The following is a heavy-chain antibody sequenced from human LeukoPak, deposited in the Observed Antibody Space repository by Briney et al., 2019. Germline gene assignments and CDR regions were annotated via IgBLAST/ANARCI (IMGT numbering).Heavy chain of an antibody. V-gene: IGHV3-7*03. J-gene: IGHJ3*02. CDR2: IKPDGSEK. CDR3: AKERGTSGECAFDI. CDR1: GFTFSSNW. D-gene: IGHD3-10*01. Sequence: GGSLRLSCAASGFTFSSNWMSWVRQDPGKGLEWVANIKPDGSEKYYVDSVKGRFTISRDNAKNSLYLQMNSLRADDTAVYYCAKERGTSGECAFDIWGQGTMVTVSS.